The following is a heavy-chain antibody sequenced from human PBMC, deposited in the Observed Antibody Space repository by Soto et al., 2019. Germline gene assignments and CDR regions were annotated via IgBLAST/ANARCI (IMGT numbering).Heavy chain of an antibody. V-gene: IGHV4-31*03. D-gene: IGHD3-10*01. CDR3: AKVGGVGSMKVFFDS. J-gene: IGHJ4*02. CDR2: IYYTGKT. Sequence: QVQLQESGPGLVKPSQTLSLTCSVSGDYIHVGGYYWTWIRQRPGKGLEWMGYIYYTGKTYYNPSPESRLTMSVDRSKNQFSLRLTSVTAADSAVYFCAKVGGVGSMKVFFDSWGQGLLVTVTS. CDR1: GDYIHVGGYY.